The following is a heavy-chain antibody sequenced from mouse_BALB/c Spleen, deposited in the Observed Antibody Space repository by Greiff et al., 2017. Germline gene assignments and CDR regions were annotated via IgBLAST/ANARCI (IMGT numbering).Heavy chain of an antibody. CDR1: GFAFSSYD. D-gene: IGHD1-1*01. CDR2: ISSGGGST. Sequence: EVKVVESGGGLVKPGGSLKLSCAASGFAFSSYDMSWVRQTPEKRLEWVAYISSGGGSTYYPDTVKGRFTISRDNAKNTLYLQMSSLKSEDTAMYYCARHNDYYGSSPDYWGQGTTLTVSS. CDR3: ARHNDYYGSSPDY. V-gene: IGHV5-12-1*01. J-gene: IGHJ2*01.